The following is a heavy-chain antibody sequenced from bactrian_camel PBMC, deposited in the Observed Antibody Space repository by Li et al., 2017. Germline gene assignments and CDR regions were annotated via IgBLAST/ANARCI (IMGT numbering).Heavy chain of an antibody. CDR3: ASTIGWTLSEYNY. J-gene: IGHJ4*01. V-gene: IGHV3-2*01. D-gene: IGHD2*01. CDR2: FSSMTGNT. Sequence: VQLVESGGDLVQPGGSLRLSCAASGFTFSRYIMVWVRQAPGKGLQWVSTFSSMTGNTFYRDSVKGRFTTSRDSAKNTVYLQMNSLKSEDTALYYCASTIGWTLSEYNYWGQGTQVTVS. CDR1: GFTFSRYI.